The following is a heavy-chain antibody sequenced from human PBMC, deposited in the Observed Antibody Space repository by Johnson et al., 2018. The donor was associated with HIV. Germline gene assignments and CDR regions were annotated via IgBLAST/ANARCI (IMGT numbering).Heavy chain of an antibody. Sequence: VQVVESGGGLVQPGGSLRLSCAASGFTFSSYAMSWVRQAPGKGLEWVANIKQDGSEKYYVDSVKGRFTISRDNAKNSLYLQMNSLRAEDTAVYYCAREEWLGGRELCDAFDIWGQGTMVTVSS. CDR2: IKQDGSEK. CDR1: GFTFSSYA. J-gene: IGHJ3*02. D-gene: IGHD3-16*01. V-gene: IGHV3-7*01. CDR3: AREEWLGGRELCDAFDI.